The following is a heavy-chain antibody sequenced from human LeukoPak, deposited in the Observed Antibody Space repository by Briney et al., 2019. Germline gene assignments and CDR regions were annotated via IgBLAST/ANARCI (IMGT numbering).Heavy chain of an antibody. J-gene: IGHJ4*02. D-gene: IGHD2-2*01. CDR1: GFTVSSNY. Sequence: GGSLRLSCAASGFTVSSNYMSWVRQAPGKGLEWVSVIYSGGSTYYADSVKGRFTISRDNSKNTLYLQMNSLRAEDTAVYYCAREGCSSTSCPGSFDYWGQGTLVTVSS. V-gene: IGHV3-53*01. CDR3: AREGCSSTSCPGSFDY. CDR2: IYSGGST.